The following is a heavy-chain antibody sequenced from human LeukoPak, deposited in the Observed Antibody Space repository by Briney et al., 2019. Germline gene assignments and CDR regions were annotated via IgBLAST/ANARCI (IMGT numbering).Heavy chain of an antibody. CDR1: GYTFTSYD. CDR3: ARVTKSRNDFWSGYYGYYYYYMDA. J-gene: IGHJ6*03. Sequence: GASVKVSCKASGYTFTSYDINWVRQATGQGLEWMGWMNPNSGNTGYAQKFQGRVTMTRNTSISTAYMELSSLRSEDTAVYYCARVTKSRNDFWSGYYGYYYYYMDAWGKGTTVTVSS. D-gene: IGHD3-3*01. CDR2: MNPNSGNT. V-gene: IGHV1-8*01.